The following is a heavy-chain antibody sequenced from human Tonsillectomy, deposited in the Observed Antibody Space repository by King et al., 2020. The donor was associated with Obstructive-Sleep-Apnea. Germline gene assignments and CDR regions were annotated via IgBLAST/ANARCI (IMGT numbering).Heavy chain of an antibody. CDR1: GFTFSSYA. CDR3: AKDGRIVVVTCLTWGFDI. V-gene: IGHV3-23*04. CDR2: ISGSGGST. J-gene: IGHJ3*02. Sequence: VQLVESGGGLVQPGGSLRLSCAASGFTFSSYAMSWVRQAPGEGLEWVSAISGSGGSTYYADSVKGRFTISRDNSKNTLYLQMNSLRAEDTAVYYCAKDGRIVVVTCLTWGFDIWGQGTMVTVSS. D-gene: IGHD2-21*02.